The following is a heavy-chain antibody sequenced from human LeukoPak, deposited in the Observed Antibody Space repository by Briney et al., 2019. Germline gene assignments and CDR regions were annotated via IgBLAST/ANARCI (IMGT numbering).Heavy chain of an antibody. Sequence: PGGSLRLSCAASGFTFSSYAMSWVRQAPGKGLEWVAAISGSGGSTYYADSVKGRFTISRDNSKNTLYLQMNSLRAEDTAVYYCAKDGEVGALPFPWWDYWGQGTLVTVSS. J-gene: IGHJ4*02. CDR3: AKDGEVGALPFPWWDY. V-gene: IGHV3-23*01. D-gene: IGHD1-26*01. CDR1: GFTFSSYA. CDR2: ISGSGGST.